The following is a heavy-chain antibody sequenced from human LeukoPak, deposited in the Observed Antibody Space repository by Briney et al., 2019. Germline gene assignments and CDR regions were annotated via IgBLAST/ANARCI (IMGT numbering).Heavy chain of an antibody. V-gene: IGHV3-23*01. J-gene: IGHJ4*02. Sequence: PGGSLRLSCVASGFTFSSYAMSWVRQAPGKGLEWVSAISGSGGSTYYADSVKGRFTISRDNSKNTLYLQMNSLRAEDTAVYYCAKNPTYYYDSPPLYYFDYWGQGTLVTVSS. D-gene: IGHD3-22*01. CDR2: ISGSGGST. CDR3: AKNPTYYYDSPPLYYFDY. CDR1: GFTFSSYA.